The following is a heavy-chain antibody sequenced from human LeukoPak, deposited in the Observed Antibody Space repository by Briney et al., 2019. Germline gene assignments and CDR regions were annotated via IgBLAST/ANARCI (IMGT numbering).Heavy chain of an antibody. V-gene: IGHV3-64D*06. Sequence: GGSLRLSCSASGFTFSSYAMHWVRQAPGKGLEYVSAISSNGGSTHYADSVKGRFTISRDNSKNTLYLQMSSLRAEDTAVYYCVKDLAVAATPILDYWGQGTLVTVSS. CDR1: GFTFSSYA. J-gene: IGHJ4*02. CDR3: VKDLAVAATPILDY. D-gene: IGHD2-15*01. CDR2: ISSNGGST.